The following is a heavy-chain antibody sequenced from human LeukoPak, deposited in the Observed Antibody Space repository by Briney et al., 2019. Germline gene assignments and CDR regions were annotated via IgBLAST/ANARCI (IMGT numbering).Heavy chain of an antibody. CDR2: IYTSGST. J-gene: IGHJ5*02. CDR1: GGSISSGSYY. Sequence: SETLSLTCTVSGGSISSGSYYWSWIRQPAGKGLEWIGRIYTSGSTNYNPSLKSRVTISVDTSKNQFSLKLSSVTAADTAVYYCARGKNWFDPWGQGTLVTVSS. CDR3: ARGKNWFDP. V-gene: IGHV4-61*02.